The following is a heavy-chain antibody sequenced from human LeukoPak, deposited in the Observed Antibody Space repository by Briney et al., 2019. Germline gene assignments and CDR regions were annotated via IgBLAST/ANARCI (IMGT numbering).Heavy chain of an antibody. CDR2: ISGGGDST. J-gene: IGHJ4*02. D-gene: IGHD4/OR15-4a*01. CDR1: GFTFSSYG. CDR3: AKFISARDYGHFSGRLFDY. Sequence: GGSLRLSCAASGFTFSSYGMSWVRQAPGKGLEWVSGISGGGDSTYYADSVKGRFTLSRDNPKNTLYLQMNSLTAEDTAVCYCAKFISARDYGHFSGRLFDYWGQGILVTVSS. V-gene: IGHV3-23*01.